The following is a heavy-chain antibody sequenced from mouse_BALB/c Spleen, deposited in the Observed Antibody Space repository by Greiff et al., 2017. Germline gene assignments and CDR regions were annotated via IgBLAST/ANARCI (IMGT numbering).Heavy chain of an antibody. CDR2: IRNKANGYTT. CDR1: GFTFTDYY. V-gene: IGHV7-3*02. Sequence: EVKVEESGGGLVQPGGSLRLSCATSGFTFTDYYMSWVRQPPGKALEWLGFIRNKANGYTTEYSASVKGRFTISRDNSQSVLYLQMNTLRAEDSATYYCARDKDYFDYWGQGTTLTVSS. CDR3: ARDKDYFDY. J-gene: IGHJ2*01.